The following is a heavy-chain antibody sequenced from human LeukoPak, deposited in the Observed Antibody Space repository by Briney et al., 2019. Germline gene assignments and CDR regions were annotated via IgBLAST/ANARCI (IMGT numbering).Heavy chain of an antibody. CDR2: INHSGST. J-gene: IGHJ6*03. D-gene: IGHD3-22*01. Sequence: SETLSLTCTVSGGSISIYYWSWIRQPPGKGVEWIGEINHSGSTNYNPSLKSRVTISVDTSKNQFSLKLSSVTAADTAVYYCTRGSIAYYYMDVWGKGTTVTISS. CDR3: TRGSIAYYYMDV. CDR1: GGSISIYY. V-gene: IGHV4-34*01.